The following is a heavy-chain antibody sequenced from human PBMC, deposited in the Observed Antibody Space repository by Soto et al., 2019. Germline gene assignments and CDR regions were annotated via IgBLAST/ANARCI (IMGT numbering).Heavy chain of an antibody. J-gene: IGHJ4*02. CDR2: INAGNWNT. Sequence: ASVKVSCKASGYTFSNFAMHWVRQAPGQRLEWMGWINAGNWNTKYSQKFQGRVTITRDTSASTAYMELSSLRPEDTAVYYCVKGEYYYDGSAYYPFDYWGQGRMVTVSS. V-gene: IGHV1-3*01. CDR3: VKGEYYYDGSAYYPFDY. CDR1: GYTFSNFA. D-gene: IGHD3-22*01.